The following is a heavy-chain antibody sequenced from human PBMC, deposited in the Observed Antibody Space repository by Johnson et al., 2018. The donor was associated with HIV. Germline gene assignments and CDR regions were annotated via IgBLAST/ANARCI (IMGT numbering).Heavy chain of an antibody. V-gene: IGHV3-53*01. D-gene: IGHD1-26*01. CDR2: IYSGGNT. J-gene: IGHJ3*02. CDR3: ANGARTRWELEPDAFDI. Sequence: VQLVESGGGLIQPGGSLRLSCAASGSTVSSNYMSWVRQAPGKGLEWVSIIYSGGNTYYADSVKGRFTISRDNSKKTLYLKMNSLRAEDTAVYYCANGARTRWELEPDAFDIWGQGTMVTVSS. CDR1: GSTVSSNY.